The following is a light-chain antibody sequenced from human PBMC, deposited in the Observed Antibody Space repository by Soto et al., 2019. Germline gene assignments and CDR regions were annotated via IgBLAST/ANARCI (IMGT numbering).Light chain of an antibody. CDR2: DAS. J-gene: IGKJ2*01. CDR1: QSISSW. Sequence: DIQMTQSPSTLSASVGDRVTITCRASQSISSWLAWYQQKPGKAPKLLIYDASSVESGVPSRFSGSGSGTEFTLAIRSLQPDDVATYYCQQYNSYPYTFGQGTKLEIK. V-gene: IGKV1-5*01. CDR3: QQYNSYPYT.